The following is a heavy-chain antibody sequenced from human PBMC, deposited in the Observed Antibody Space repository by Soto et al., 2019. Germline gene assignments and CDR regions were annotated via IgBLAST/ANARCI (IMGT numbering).Heavy chain of an antibody. J-gene: IGHJ4*02. CDR1: GFTFSSYS. V-gene: IGHV3-21*01. CDR2: ISSSSSYI. Sequence: GGSLRLSXAASGFTFSSYSMNWVRQAPGKGLEWVSSISSSSSYIYYADSVKGRFTISRDNAKNSLYLQMNSLRAEDTAVYYCASNDLVGATAYWGQGTLVTVSS. CDR3: ASNDLVGATAY. D-gene: IGHD1-26*01.